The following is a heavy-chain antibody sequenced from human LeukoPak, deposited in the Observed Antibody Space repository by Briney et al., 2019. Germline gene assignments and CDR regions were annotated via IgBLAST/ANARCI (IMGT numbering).Heavy chain of an antibody. D-gene: IGHD2-15*01. CDR3: AREAYCSGGSCYLYYYYGMDV. V-gene: IGHV3-7*01. J-gene: IGHJ6*02. Sequence: PGGSLRLSCAASGFTFSSYWMSWVRQAPGKGLEWVANIKQDGSEKYYVDSVKGRFTISRDNAKNSLYLQMNSPRAEDTAVYYCAREAYCSGGSCYLYYYYGMDVWGQGTTVTVSS. CDR1: GFTFSSYW. CDR2: IKQDGSEK.